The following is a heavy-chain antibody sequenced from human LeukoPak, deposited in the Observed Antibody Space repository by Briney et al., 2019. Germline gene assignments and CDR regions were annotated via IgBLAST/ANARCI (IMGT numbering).Heavy chain of an antibody. CDR2: IKEDGTVK. D-gene: IGHD6-19*01. J-gene: IGHJ4*02. CDR3: ARDSTWLLDY. Sequence: GGSLRLSCSASGFVFSDYPLHWIRQSPGKGLEWVANIKEDGTVKYYVDSVKGRFTISRDNTKNIMYLEMNSLRADDTAVYFCARDSTWLLDYWGQGTLITVSS. V-gene: IGHV3-7*03. CDR1: GFVFSDYP.